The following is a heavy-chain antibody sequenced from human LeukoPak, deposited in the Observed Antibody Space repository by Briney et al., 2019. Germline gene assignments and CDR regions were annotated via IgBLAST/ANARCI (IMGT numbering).Heavy chain of an antibody. V-gene: IGHV4-39*07. Sequence: SETLSLTCTVSGGSITTYYYWTWIRQPPGKGLEWIGSIYYSGSTYYNPSLKSRVTISVDTSKNQFSLKLSSVTAADTAVYYCARGNRIAAAGDFDYWGQGTLVTVSS. CDR3: ARGNRIAAAGDFDY. D-gene: IGHD6-13*01. CDR2: IYYSGST. J-gene: IGHJ4*02. CDR1: GGSITTYY.